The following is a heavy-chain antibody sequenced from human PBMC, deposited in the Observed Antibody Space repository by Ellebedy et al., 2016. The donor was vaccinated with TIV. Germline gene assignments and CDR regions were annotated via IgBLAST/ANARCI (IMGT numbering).Heavy chain of an antibody. CDR3: AKGRRWGDDY. CDR2: ISGSGGST. D-gene: IGHD3-16*01. CDR1: AFTFSSYA. J-gene: IGHJ4*02. Sequence: GGSLRLXCAASAFTFSSYAMSWVRQAPGKGLEWVSAISGSGGSTYYADSVKGRFTISRDNSKNTLYLQMNSLRAEDTAVYYCAKGRRWGDDYWGQGTLVTVSS. V-gene: IGHV3-23*01.